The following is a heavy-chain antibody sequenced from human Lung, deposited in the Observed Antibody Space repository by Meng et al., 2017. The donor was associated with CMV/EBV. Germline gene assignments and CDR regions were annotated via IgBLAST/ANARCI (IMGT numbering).Heavy chain of an antibody. CDR3: AKETGPISGGYYYYGIDV. CDR1: GFTFSSYG. Sequence: GESXKISCAASGFTFSSYGMHWVRQAPGKGLEGVAFIRYDGKNEYYADSVKGRFSISRDDSKNTLYLQMNSLRPEDTAVYYCAKETGPISGGYYYYGIDVWGQGTXV. D-gene: IGHD3-3*01. J-gene: IGHJ6*01. V-gene: IGHV3-30*02. CDR2: IRYDGKNE.